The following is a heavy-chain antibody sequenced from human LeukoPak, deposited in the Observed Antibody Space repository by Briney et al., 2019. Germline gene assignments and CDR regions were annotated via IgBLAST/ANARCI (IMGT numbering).Heavy chain of an antibody. V-gene: IGHV1-69*06. Sequence: ASVKVSCKASGGTFSSYAISWVRQAPGQGLEWMGGIIPIFGTANYAQKFQGRVTITADKSTSTAYMELSSLRSEDTAVYYCARETYSSGWYNYYYYMDVWGKGTTVTVSS. CDR1: GGTFSSYA. CDR2: IIPIFGTA. D-gene: IGHD6-19*01. J-gene: IGHJ6*03. CDR3: ARETYSSGWYNYYYYMDV.